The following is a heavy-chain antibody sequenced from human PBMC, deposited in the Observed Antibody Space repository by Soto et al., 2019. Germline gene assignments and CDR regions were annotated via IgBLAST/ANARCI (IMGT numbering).Heavy chain of an antibody. CDR2: IKSNAQGGTA. CDR3: TRRPKLGEAGVGPREY. J-gene: IGHJ4*02. CDR1: GFAFTDAW. V-gene: IGHV3-15*07. Sequence: EVKMVESGGGLVEPGGSLRLSCAASGFAFTDAWMNWVRQAPGKGLEWVGRIKSNAQGGTADYAAPVKGRFIMSRDDSKSTLYLQMYGLQTEDTGIYYCTRRPKLGEAGVGPREYWGRGTLVAVSS. D-gene: IGHD7-27*01.